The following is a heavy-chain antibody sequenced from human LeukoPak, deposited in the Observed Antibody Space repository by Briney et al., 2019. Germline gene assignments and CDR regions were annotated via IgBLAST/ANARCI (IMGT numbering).Heavy chain of an antibody. D-gene: IGHD3-3*01. Sequence: GGSLRLSCAASGFTFSSYEMNWVRQAPGKGLEWVSYIRSEGTTMHYVDSVKGRFTISRDNSKNSLYLQMNSLRAEDTAVYYCARVPHGETIFGVLMYSFDYWGQGTLVTVSS. J-gene: IGHJ4*02. CDR1: GFTFSSYE. V-gene: IGHV3-48*03. CDR2: IRSEGTTM. CDR3: ARVPHGETIFGVLMYSFDY.